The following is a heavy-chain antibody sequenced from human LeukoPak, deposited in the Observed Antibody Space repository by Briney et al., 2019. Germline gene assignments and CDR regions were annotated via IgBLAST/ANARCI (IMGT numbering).Heavy chain of an antibody. D-gene: IGHD1-26*01. V-gene: IGHV1-69*13. Sequence: ASVKVSCKASGGTFSSYAISWVRQAPGQGLEWMGGIIPIFGTANYTQKFQGRVTITADESTSTAYMELSSLRSEDTAVYYCARDRGSGSYDYYYMDVWGKGTTVTVSS. CDR1: GGTFSSYA. CDR2: IIPIFGTA. J-gene: IGHJ6*03. CDR3: ARDRGSGSYDYYYMDV.